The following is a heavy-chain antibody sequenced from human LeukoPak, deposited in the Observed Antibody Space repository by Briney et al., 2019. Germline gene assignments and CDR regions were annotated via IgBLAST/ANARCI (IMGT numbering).Heavy chain of an antibody. CDR3: ARGDIVVVPAALDY. D-gene: IGHD2-2*01. Sequence: GGSLRLSCAASGFTFSSYAMHWVRQAPGKALEYVSAISSNGGSTYYANSVKGRFTISRDNSKNTLYLQMDSLRADDMAVYYCARGDIVVVPAALDYWGQGTLVTVSS. CDR2: ISSNGGST. V-gene: IGHV3-64*01. CDR1: GFTFSSYA. J-gene: IGHJ4*02.